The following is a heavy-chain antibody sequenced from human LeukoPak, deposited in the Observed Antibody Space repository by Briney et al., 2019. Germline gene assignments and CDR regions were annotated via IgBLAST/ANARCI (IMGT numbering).Heavy chain of an antibody. CDR2: IIHIFGTA. CDR3: ATLYYYDSSGYYRN. CDR1: GGTFSSYA. J-gene: IGHJ4*02. V-gene: IGHV1-69*01. D-gene: IGHD3-22*01. Sequence: GSSVKVSCKASGGTFSSYAISWVRQAPGQGLEWMGGIIHIFGTANYAQKFQGRVTITADESTSTAYMELSSLRSEDTAVYYCATLYYYDSSGYYRNWGQGTLVTVSS.